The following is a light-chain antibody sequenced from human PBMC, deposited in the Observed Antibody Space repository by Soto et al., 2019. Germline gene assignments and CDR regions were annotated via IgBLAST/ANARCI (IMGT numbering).Light chain of an antibody. CDR3: QQYGSSPIT. CDR2: DAS. V-gene: IGKV3-11*01. J-gene: IGKJ5*01. CDR1: QSISYS. Sequence: EIVLTQSPATLSLSPGERATLSCRASQSISYSLAWYQQKPGQAPRLLIHDASSRVTGVPARFSGSGSETDFTLTISSLQPEDFAVYYCQQYGSSPITFGQGTRLEIK.